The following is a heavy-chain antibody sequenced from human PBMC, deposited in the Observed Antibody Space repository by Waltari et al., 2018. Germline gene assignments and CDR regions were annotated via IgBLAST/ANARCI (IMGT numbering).Heavy chain of an antibody. J-gene: IGHJ4*02. CDR3: ARGRGGFWSGYPYY. CDR2: INHSGST. D-gene: IGHD3-3*01. V-gene: IGHV4-34*01. Sequence: QVQLQQWGAGLLKPSETLSLTCAVYGGSFSGYYWSWIRQPPGKGLGWIGEINHSGSTNYNPSLKSRVTISVDTSKNQFSLKLSSVTAADTAVYYCARGRGGFWSGYPYYWGQGTLVTVSS. CDR1: GGSFSGYY.